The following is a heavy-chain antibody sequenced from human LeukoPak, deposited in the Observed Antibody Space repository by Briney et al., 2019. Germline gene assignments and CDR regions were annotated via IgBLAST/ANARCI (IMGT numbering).Heavy chain of an antibody. CDR2: IYYSGST. CDR3: ARDFTGTTGWFDP. CDR1: GGSISSSSYY. V-gene: IGHV4-39*07. D-gene: IGHD1-1*01. J-gene: IGHJ5*02. Sequence: SETLSLTCTVSGGSISSSSYYWGWIRQPPGKGLEWIGSIYYSGSTYYNPSLKSRVTISVDTSKNQFSLKLSSVTAADTAVYYCARDFTGTTGWFDPWGQGTLVTVSS.